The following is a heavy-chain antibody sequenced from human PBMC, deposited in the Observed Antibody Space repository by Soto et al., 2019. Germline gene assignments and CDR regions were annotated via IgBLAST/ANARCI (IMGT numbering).Heavy chain of an antibody. CDR1: GDSVSSNNAA. J-gene: IGHJ6*03. CDR3: AGTTSHYWYYMDV. D-gene: IGHD1-7*01. CDR2: TYYRSRWYN. V-gene: IGHV6-1*01. Sequence: PSQTLSLTCDISGDSVSSNNAAWNWIRQSPSRGLEWLGRTYYRSRWYNDYAVSVKSRITVNPDTSKNQFSLQLTSVTPEDTAVYYCAGTTSHYWYYMDVWGKGTTVTVS.